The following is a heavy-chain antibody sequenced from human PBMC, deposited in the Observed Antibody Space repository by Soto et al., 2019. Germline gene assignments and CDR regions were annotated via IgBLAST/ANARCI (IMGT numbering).Heavy chain of an antibody. Sequence: GGSLRLSCAASGFTFSNAWMNCVRQAPGKGLEWVGRIKSKTDGGTTDYAAPVKGRFTISRDDSKNTLYLQMNSLKTEDTAVYYCTTGIGTAGGSYSLAGFYYYYYYGMDVWGQGTTVTVSS. CDR1: GFTFSNAW. J-gene: IGHJ6*02. CDR3: TTGIGTAGGSYSLAGFYYYYYYGMDV. D-gene: IGHD1-26*01. CDR2: IKSKTDGGTT. V-gene: IGHV3-15*07.